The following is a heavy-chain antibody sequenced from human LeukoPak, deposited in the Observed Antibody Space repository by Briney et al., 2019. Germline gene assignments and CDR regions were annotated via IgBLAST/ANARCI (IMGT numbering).Heavy chain of an antibody. CDR1: GGTFSSYT. CDR2: IIPILGIA. Sequence: SVKVSCKASGGTFSSYTISWVRQAPGQGLEWMGRIIPILGIANYAQKFQGGVTITADKSTSTAYMELSSLRSEDTAVYYCASRYCSSTSCYSNWNYALSWGQGTLVTVSS. V-gene: IGHV1-69*02. D-gene: IGHD2-2*01. J-gene: IGHJ4*02. CDR3: ASRYCSSTSCYSNWNYALS.